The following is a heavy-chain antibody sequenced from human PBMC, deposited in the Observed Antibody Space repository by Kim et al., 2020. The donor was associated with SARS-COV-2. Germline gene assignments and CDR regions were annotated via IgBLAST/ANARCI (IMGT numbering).Heavy chain of an antibody. CDR3: TTGGIIRRSTY. D-gene: IGHD1-20*01. J-gene: IGHJ4*02. Sequence: GGSLRLSCAASGLTFSNAWMRWVRQAPGKGLEWIGHIKSRTDGETAEYAAPVKGRFTISRDDSRYTSYLQMDSLKTEDTAVYYCTTGGIIRRSTYWGQGTLVTISS. CDR1: GLTFSNAW. CDR2: IKSRTDGETA. V-gene: IGHV3-15*01.